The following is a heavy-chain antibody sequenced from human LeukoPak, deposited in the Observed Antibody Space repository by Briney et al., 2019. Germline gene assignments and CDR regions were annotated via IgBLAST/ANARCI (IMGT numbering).Heavy chain of an antibody. CDR3: ARGRGGGYYPFDY. J-gene: IGHJ4*02. D-gene: IGHD3-22*01. CDR2: IYSGGST. Sequence: GGSLRLSCAASGFTFSSYAMSWVRQAPGKGLEWVSVIYSGGSTYYADSVKGRFTISRDNSKNTLYLQMNSLRAEDTAVYYCARGRGGGYYPFDYWGQGTLVTVSS. CDR1: GFTFSSYA. V-gene: IGHV3-66*02.